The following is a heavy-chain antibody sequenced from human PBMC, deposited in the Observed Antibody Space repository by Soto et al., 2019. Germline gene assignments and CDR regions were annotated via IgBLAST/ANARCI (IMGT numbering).Heavy chain of an antibody. CDR2: IKEDGSEK. D-gene: IGHD5-12*01. CDR1: GFTFSRFW. J-gene: IGHJ4*02. V-gene: IGHV3-7*03. CDR3: AKAESGYFTHFDY. Sequence: GGSLRLSCAASGFTFSRFWMSWVRQAPGKGLEWVANIKEDGSEKYYVDSVKGRFTTSRDNAKNSLFLQMSSLRVEDTAVYYCAKAESGYFTHFDYWGQGTLVTVSS.